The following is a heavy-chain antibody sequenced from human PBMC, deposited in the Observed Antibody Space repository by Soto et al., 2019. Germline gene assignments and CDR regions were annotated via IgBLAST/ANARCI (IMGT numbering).Heavy chain of an antibody. J-gene: IGHJ3*02. CDR2: ISSSGSTI. D-gene: IGHD3-9*01. Sequence: PGGSLRLSCAASGFTFSHYYMSWIRQAPGKGLEWVSYISSSGSTIYYADSVKGRFTISRDNAKNSLYLQMNSLRAEDTAVYYCAREGWGIYYDILTGYPDAFDIWGQGTMVTVSS. V-gene: IGHV3-11*01. CDR1: GFTFSHYY. CDR3: AREGWGIYYDILTGYPDAFDI.